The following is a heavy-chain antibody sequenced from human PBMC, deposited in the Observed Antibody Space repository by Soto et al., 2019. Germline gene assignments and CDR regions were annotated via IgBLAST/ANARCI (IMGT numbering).Heavy chain of an antibody. D-gene: IGHD6-13*01. V-gene: IGHV1-69*01. CDR3: ARTLLNIAAYFGYFDL. CDR1: GGTFSSYA. Sequence: QVQLVQSGAEVKKPGSSVKVSCKASGGTFSSYAISWVRQAPGQGLEWMGGIIPIFGTANYAQKFQGRVTIIAGESTNTDYMELSSLRSEDTAVYYCARTLLNIAAYFGYFDLWGRGTLVTVSS. CDR2: IIPIFGTA. J-gene: IGHJ2*01.